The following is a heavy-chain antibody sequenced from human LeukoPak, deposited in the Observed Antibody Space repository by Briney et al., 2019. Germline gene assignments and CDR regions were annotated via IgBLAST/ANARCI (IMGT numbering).Heavy chain of an antibody. CDR3: ARSGSDWRSSYGLDV. CDR2: MSGSGGST. Sequence: GGSLRLSCAASGFTFSSYAISWVRHAPGKLLEWVSSMSGSGGSTYYADSVKGRFTISRDNSKNTLYLQMNSLRGEATAVYYCARSGSDWRSSYGLDVWGHGTPVTVSS. V-gene: IGHV3-23*01. CDR1: GFTFSSYA. D-gene: IGHD5-12*01. J-gene: IGHJ6*02.